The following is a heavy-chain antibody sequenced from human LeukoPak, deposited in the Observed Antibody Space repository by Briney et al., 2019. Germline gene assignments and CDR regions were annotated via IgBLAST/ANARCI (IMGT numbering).Heavy chain of an antibody. CDR2: IYTGGST. CDR3: AKTETRLKEWLPGD. V-gene: IGHV4-59*10. D-gene: IGHD3-3*01. CDR1: GGSFSGYY. J-gene: IGHJ4*02. Sequence: SETLSLTCAVYGGSFSGYYWSWIRQPAGKGLEWIGRIYTGGSTNYNPSLKSRVTMSVDTSKNQFSLKLSSVTAADTAVYYCAKTETRLKEWLPGDWGQGTLVTVSS.